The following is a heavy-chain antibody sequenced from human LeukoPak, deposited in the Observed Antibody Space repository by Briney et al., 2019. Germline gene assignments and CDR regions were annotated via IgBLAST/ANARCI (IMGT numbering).Heavy chain of an antibody. CDR3: ARDNEDGGLFDY. Sequence: GASVKVSCKASGYSFTGYYMHWVRQAPGQGLEWMGWINPNSGGTNYAQKFQGRVTMTRDTSISTAYMELSRLRSDDTAVYYCARDNEDGGLFDYWGQGTLVTVSS. J-gene: IGHJ4*02. CDR2: INPNSGGT. CDR1: GYSFTGYY. V-gene: IGHV1-2*02. D-gene: IGHD4-23*01.